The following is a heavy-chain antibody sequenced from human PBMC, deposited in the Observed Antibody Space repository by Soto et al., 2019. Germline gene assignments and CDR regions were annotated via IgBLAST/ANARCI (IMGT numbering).Heavy chain of an antibody. V-gene: IGHV3-48*03. CDR1: GCTFSSYE. J-gene: IGHJ4*02. Sequence: GGSLRLSCIASGCTFSSYEVNWVRQVPGRGLEWVSYISSSGSTIYYADSVKGRFTISRDNAKNSLYLQMNSLRAEDTAVYYCARESPIYRSGYPHLGKGTLVTVSS. CDR3: ARESPIYRSGYPH. D-gene: IGHD6-25*01. CDR2: ISSSGSTI.